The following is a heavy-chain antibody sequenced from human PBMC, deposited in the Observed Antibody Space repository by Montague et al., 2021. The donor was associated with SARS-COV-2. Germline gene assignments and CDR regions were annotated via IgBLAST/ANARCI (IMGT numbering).Heavy chain of an antibody. CDR1: GGSIISPMYY. J-gene: IGHJ4*02. V-gene: IGHV4-39*01. Sequence: SETLSLTCTVSGGSIISPMYYWGWIRQSPGKQLEWIGSIYHSGTTYYNPSLKSRVTISIDTSKNRFHLALTSATAADTAVYYCARRSSGGARYDFWGQGTLVAVS. CDR2: IYHSGTT. CDR3: ARRSSGGARYDF. D-gene: IGHD2-15*01.